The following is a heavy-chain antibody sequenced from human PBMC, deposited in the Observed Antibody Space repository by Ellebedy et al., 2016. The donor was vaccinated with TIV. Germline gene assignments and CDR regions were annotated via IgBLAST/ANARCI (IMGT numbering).Heavy chain of an antibody. CDR3: GRDYEKSNYYDFDS. V-gene: IGHV3-23*01. D-gene: IGHD3-22*01. J-gene: IGHJ5*01. CDR2: TSASGVST. CDR1: GFTFRTSA. Sequence: PGGSLRLSCVASGFTFRTSAMVWIRQAPEKGLEWVAGTSASGVSTYYADSVKGRFTISRDNSKGTLYLEMNSLTVDDTAVYHCGRDYEKSNYYDFDSWGQGTLVTVSS.